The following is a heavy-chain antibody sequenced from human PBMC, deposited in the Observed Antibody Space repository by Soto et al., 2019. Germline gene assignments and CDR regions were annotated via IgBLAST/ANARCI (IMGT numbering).Heavy chain of an antibody. D-gene: IGHD3-16*02. V-gene: IGHV1-2*02. CDR2: INPNSGGT. CDR3: AKDLYAGLGELSFPSFFDY. Sequence: ASVKVSCKASGYTFTHYYMHWVRQAPGQGLEWMGWINPNSGGTNYAQKFQGRVTMNRDTSISTAYMELSSLRSDDTAVYYCAKDLYAGLGELSFPSFFDYWGQGTLVTVPS. CDR1: GYTFTHYY. J-gene: IGHJ4*02.